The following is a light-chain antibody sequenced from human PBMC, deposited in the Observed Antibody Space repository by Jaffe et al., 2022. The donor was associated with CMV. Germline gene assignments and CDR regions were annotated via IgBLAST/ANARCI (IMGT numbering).Light chain of an antibody. CDR2: AAS. CDR3: QQYKNWPIT. V-gene: IGKV3-15*01. Sequence: EIVVTQSPATLSVSPGERATLSCRASQSVGSHLAWYQQKPGQAPRLLIYAASSRATGIPARFSGSGSAPDFTLIISSLQSEDFAVYYCQQYKNWPITFGQGTRLEIK. J-gene: IGKJ5*01. CDR1: QSVGSH.